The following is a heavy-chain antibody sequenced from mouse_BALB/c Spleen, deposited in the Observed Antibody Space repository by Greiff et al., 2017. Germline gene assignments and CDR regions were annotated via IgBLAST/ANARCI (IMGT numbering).Heavy chain of an antibody. D-gene: IGHD2-12*01. J-gene: IGHJ4*01. Sequence: VNLVESGPGLVQPSQSLSITCTVSGFSLTSYGVHWVRQSPGKGLEWLGVIWSGGSTDYNAAFISRLSISKDNSKSQVFFKMNSLQANDTAIYYCARNSYHREPYAMDYWGQGTSVTVSS. CDR3: ARNSYHREPYAMDY. V-gene: IGHV2-2*02. CDR2: IWSGGST. CDR1: GFSLTSYG.